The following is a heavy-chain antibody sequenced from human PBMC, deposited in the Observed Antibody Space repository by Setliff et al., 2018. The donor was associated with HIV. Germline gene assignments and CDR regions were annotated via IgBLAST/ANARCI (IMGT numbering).Heavy chain of an antibody. Sequence: PSVKVSCKASGYTVTTYGISWVRQAPGQRLEWMGWINAGNGNTKYSQKFQGRVTITADRSTSTSYMELRGLRSEDTAVYFCARETYFFDVTTFYSYALGVWGQGTTVTVS. D-gene: IGHD4-17*01. V-gene: IGHV1-3*01. J-gene: IGHJ6*02. CDR1: GYTVTTYG. CDR2: INAGNGNT. CDR3: ARETYFFDVTTFYSYALGV.